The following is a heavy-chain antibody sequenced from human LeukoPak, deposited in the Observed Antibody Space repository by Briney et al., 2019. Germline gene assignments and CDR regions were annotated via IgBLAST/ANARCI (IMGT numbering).Heavy chain of an antibody. V-gene: IGHV1-3*01. CDR3: ARGYCSSTSCYMDV. D-gene: IGHD2-2*01. CDR1: GHTSTTYA. CDR2: INAGNGNI. Sequence: ASVKVSCKASGHTSTTYAIHWVRQAPGQGLEWMGWINAGNGNIKYSQKLQGRVTITGDTSASTVYMELNSLRSEDTAVYYCARGYCSSTSCYMDVWGQGTTVT. J-gene: IGHJ6*02.